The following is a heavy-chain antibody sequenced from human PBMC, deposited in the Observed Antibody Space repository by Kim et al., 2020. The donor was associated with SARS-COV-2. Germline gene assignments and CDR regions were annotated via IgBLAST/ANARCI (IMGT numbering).Heavy chain of an antibody. D-gene: IGHD3-22*01. J-gene: IGHJ4*02. V-gene: IGHV3-48*02. Sequence: STKYSADSVKGRFTISRDNAKNSLYRQMNSLRDEDTAVYYCARDRGGYHSWGQGTLVTVSS. CDR3: ARDRGGYHS. CDR2: STK.